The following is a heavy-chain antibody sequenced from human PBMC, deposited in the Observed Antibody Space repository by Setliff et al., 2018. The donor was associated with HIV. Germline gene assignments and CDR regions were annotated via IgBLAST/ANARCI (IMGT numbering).Heavy chain of an antibody. J-gene: IGHJ6*03. Sequence: SVKVSCKASGGTFSSYAISWVRQAPGQGLEWMGGIIPIFGTANYAQKFQGRVTITADESTSTAYMELSSLRSEDTAVYYCARDILERGYYYYYYMDVWGKGTTVTVSS. V-gene: IGHV1-69*13. CDR3: ARDILERGYYYYYYMDV. D-gene: IGHD3-3*01. CDR2: IIPIFGTA. CDR1: GGTFSSYA.